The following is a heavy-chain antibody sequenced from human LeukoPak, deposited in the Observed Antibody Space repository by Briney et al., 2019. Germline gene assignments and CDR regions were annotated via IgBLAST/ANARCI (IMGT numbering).Heavy chain of an antibody. CDR2: INPNSGGT. CDR1: GYTFTGYY. D-gene: IGHD3-22*01. Sequence: ASVKVSCKASGYTFTGYYMHWVRQAPGQGLEWMGWINPNSGGTNYAQKFQGRVTMTRDTSISTAYMELSRLRSDDTAVYYCARSDPDYYDNTPFDYWGQGILVTVSS. V-gene: IGHV1-2*02. CDR3: ARSDPDYYDNTPFDY. J-gene: IGHJ4*02.